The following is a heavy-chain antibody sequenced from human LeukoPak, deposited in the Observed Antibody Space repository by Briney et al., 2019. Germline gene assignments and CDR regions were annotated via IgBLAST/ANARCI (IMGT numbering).Heavy chain of an antibody. CDR1: GGSISSSSYY. CDR2: MYSSGST. J-gene: IGHJ4*02. Sequence: SETLSLTCTVSGGSISSSSYYWGWIRQPPGKGLEWIGSMYSSGSTYYNPSLKSRVTISVDTSRNQFSLKLSSVTAADTAVYYCARSGSGYLRYYFDYWGQGTLVTVSS. V-gene: IGHV4-39*07. CDR3: ARSGSGYLRYYFDY. D-gene: IGHD5-12*01.